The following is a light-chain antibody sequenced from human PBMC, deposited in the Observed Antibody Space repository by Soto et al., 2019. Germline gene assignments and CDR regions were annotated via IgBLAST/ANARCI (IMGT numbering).Light chain of an antibody. CDR2: GVS. CDR3: MQNRQLPNT. CDR1: QSLLNSDGKTY. V-gene: IGKV2D-29*01. J-gene: IGKJ2*01. Sequence: DIAMTQIPLSLTVTPGQPAAISCTSSQSLLNSDGKTYLHWFLQKTGQPQQLLITGVSTRFSGVAERFSGSGSGTDFTLKISRVEAEDVGVYFCMQNRQLPNTFGQGTKLEI.